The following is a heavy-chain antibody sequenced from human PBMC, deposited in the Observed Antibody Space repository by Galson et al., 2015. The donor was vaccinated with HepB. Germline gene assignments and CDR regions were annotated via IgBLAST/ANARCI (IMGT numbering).Heavy chain of an antibody. CDR3: TRAATQYCYSTGCYVRAFDI. CDR2: IRSKAYGGTT. D-gene: IGHD2-2*01. J-gene: IGHJ3*02. Sequence: SLRLSCATSAFTFGDYAMSWFRQAPGKGLEWVGFIRSKAYGGTTESAASVKGRFTISRDDSKSIAYLQMNSLKTEDTAVYYCTRAATQYCYSTGCYVRAFDIWGQGTMVTVSS. CDR1: AFTFGDYA. V-gene: IGHV3-49*03.